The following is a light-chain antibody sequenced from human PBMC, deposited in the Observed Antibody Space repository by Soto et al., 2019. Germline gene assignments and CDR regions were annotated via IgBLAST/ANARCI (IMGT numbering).Light chain of an antibody. CDR3: QQLNSYPLT. CDR1: QGISSY. V-gene: IGKV1-9*01. CDR2: AVS. J-gene: IGKJ4*01. Sequence: DIQLTQSPSFLSASVGDRVTITCRASQGISSYLAWYQQKPGKAPKRLIYAVSALQSGVPSRFSGSGSGTEFTLTISSLQPEDFATYYCQQLNSYPLTFGGGTKVETK.